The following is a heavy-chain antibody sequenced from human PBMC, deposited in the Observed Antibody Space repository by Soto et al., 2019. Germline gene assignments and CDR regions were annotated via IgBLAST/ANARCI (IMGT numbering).Heavy chain of an antibody. Sequence: PGGSLRLSCAASGFTFINYAMSWVRQAPGKGLEWVSAIDGGGGSTSYLDSVKGRFTISRDNSKNTLYLQMNSLRAEDTAVYYCAKLWSDSSRPHPLGPWGQGTLVTVSS. CDR2: IDGGGGST. CDR1: GFTFINYA. J-gene: IGHJ5*02. CDR3: AKLWSDSSRPHPLGP. V-gene: IGHV3-23*01. D-gene: IGHD6-13*01.